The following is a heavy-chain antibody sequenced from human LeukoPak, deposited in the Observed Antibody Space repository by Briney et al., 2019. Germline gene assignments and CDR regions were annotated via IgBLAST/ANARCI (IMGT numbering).Heavy chain of an antibody. V-gene: IGHV4-39*01. CDR3: ARLWRAAIDY. Sequence: PSETLSLTCTVSGGSISSYYWGWIRQPPGKGLEWIGSFYYSGSTYYNPSLKSRVTISADTSKNQFSLKLSSVTAADTAVYYCARLWRAAIDYGGQGILVTVSS. J-gene: IGHJ4*02. CDR2: FYYSGST. CDR1: GGSISSYY. D-gene: IGHD2-15*01.